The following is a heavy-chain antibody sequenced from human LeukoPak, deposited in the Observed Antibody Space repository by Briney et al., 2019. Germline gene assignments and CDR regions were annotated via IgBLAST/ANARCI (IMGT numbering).Heavy chain of an antibody. CDR1: GFTFSNYA. CDR3: TKAGIAVPATPDY. V-gene: IGHV3-23*01. Sequence: GGSLRLSCAASGFTFSNYAMNWVRQAPGKGLEWVSGISSGGGTTYYADSVKGRFIISRDNSKNTLYLQMDSLRAEDTAVYYCTKAGIAVPATPDYWGQGTLVTVSS. D-gene: IGHD6-19*01. CDR2: ISSGGGTT. J-gene: IGHJ4*02.